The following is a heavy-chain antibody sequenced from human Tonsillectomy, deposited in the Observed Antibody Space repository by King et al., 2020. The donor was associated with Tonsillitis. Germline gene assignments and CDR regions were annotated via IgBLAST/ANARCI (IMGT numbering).Heavy chain of an antibody. J-gene: IGHJ6*03. CDR2: IYYSGST. CDR1: GGSISSYY. V-gene: IGHV4-59*08. Sequence: QLQESGPGLVKPSETLSLTCTVSGGSISSYYWSWIRQPPGKGREWIGYIYYSGSTNYNPSLKSRVTISVDTSKNQFSLKLSSVTAADTAVYYCARRLPLYYYYMDVWGKGTTVTVSS. D-gene: IGHD4-11*01. CDR3: ARRLPLYYYYMDV.